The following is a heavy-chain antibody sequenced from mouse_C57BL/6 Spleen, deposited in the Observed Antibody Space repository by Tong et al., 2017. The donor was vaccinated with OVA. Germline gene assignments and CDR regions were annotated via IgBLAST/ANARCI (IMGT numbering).Heavy chain of an antibody. CDR2: ISDGGSYT. CDR1: GFTFSDYY. J-gene: IGHJ4*01. Sequence: EVQLQESGGGLVKPGGSLKLSCAASGFTFSDYYMYWVRQTPEKRLEWVATISDGGSYTYYPDSVKGRFTISRDNAKNNLNRQMSSLKSEDTAMYYCARAGGYVRAMDYWGQGTSVTVSS. CDR3: ARAGGYVRAMDY. D-gene: IGHD3-1*01. V-gene: IGHV5-4*02.